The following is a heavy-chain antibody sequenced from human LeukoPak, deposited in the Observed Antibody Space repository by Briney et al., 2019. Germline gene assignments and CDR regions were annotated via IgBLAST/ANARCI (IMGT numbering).Heavy chain of an antibody. V-gene: IGHV1-18*01. CDR2: MNPNSGNT. D-gene: IGHD6-13*01. J-gene: IGHJ3*02. CDR3: ARVLDSSSWYITVDDAFDI. CDR1: GYTFTSYD. Sequence: ASVKVPCKASGYTFTSYDINWVRQATGQGLEWMGWMNPNSGNTNYARKLQGRVTMTTDTSTSTAYMELRSLRSDDTAVYYCARVLDSSSWYITVDDAFDIWGQGTMVTVSS.